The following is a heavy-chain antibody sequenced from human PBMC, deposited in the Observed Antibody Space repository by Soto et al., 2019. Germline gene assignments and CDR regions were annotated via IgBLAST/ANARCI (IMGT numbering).Heavy chain of an antibody. J-gene: IGHJ4*02. CDR2: ISAYNGNT. CDR1: GYTFTSYG. Sequence: QVQLVQSGAEVKKPGASVKVSCKASGYTFTSYGISWVRQAPGQGLEWMGWISAYNGNTNYAQKLQGRVTITTDTPTSTSYMELRSLRSDDTAVYYCARYCSGGSCYSGIDYWGQGTLVTVSS. V-gene: IGHV1-18*01. CDR3: ARYCSGGSCYSGIDY. D-gene: IGHD2-15*01.